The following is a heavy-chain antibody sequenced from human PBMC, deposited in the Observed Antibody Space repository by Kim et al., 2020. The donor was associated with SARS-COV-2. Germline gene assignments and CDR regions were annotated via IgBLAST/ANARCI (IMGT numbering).Heavy chain of an antibody. CDR1: GFTFSDYG. CDR3: ARISTLAEAGNPDFEY. J-gene: IGHJ4*01. CDR2: ISSTSAYI. V-gene: IGHV3-21*01. Sequence: GGSLRLSCAAAGFTFSDYGMSWVRQTPGKGLEWVSSISSTSAYIYYADSVKGRFTTSRDNAKNSLFLQLSSLRAEDTAVYYCARISTLAEAGNPDFEYWG.